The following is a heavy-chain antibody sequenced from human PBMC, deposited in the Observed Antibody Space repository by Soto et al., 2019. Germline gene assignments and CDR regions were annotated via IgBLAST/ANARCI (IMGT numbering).Heavy chain of an antibody. Sequence: EVQLVESGGGLVQPGGSLRLSCAASGFTFSNAWMSWVRQAPGKGLEWVGRIKSKTDGGTTDYAAPVKGRFTISRDDSKNTLYLQMNSLKTEDTAVYYCTTDSKAYCGGDCYYTFDYWGQGTLVTVSS. CDR1: GFTFSNAW. CDR2: IKSKTDGGTT. V-gene: IGHV3-15*01. CDR3: TTDSKAYCGGDCYYTFDY. D-gene: IGHD2-21*02. J-gene: IGHJ4*02.